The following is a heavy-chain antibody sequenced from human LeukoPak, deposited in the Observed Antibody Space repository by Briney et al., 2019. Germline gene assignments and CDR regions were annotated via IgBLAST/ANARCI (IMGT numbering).Heavy chain of an antibody. D-gene: IGHD3-3*01. V-gene: IGHV1-2*02. CDR1: GFTFTGYY. CDR3: ARAPVTIFGVVVIPYDY. CDR2: INRESVRT. Sequence: ASLKVSCKASGFTFTGYYMHWVRQAPGQRLEWMGWINRESVRTNYAQKFQGRVTMTRDTSISTAYMELSRLRSDDTAVYYCARAPVTIFGVVVIPYDYWAQGTLVTVSS. J-gene: IGHJ4*02.